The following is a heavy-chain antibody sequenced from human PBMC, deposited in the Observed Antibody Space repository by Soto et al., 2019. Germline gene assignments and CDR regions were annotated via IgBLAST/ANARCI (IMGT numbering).Heavy chain of an antibody. CDR2: IYYSGST. Sequence: QVQLQESGPGLVKPSQTLSLTCTVSGGSISSGDYYWSWIRQPPGKGLEWIGYIYYSGSTYYNPSLTSRVTISVDTSKNQFALKLSSVTAADTAVYYCARGRIQLWPQYYFDYWGQGTLVTVSS. CDR1: GGSISSGDYY. CDR3: ARGRIQLWPQYYFDY. D-gene: IGHD5-18*01. J-gene: IGHJ4*02. V-gene: IGHV4-30-4*01.